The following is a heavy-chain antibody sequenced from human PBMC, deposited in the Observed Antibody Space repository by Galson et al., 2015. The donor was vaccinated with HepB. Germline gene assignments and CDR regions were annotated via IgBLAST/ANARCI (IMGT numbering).Heavy chain of an antibody. V-gene: IGHV3-9*01. J-gene: IGHJ4*02. CDR3: AKDRWPAAAGEENYFDY. Sequence: SLRLSCAASGFTFDDYAMHWVRQAPGKGLEWVSGISWNSGSIGYADSVKGRFTISRDNAKNSLYLQMNSLRAEDTALYYCAKDRWPAAAGEENYFDYWGQGTLVTVSS. CDR1: GFTFDDYA. CDR2: ISWNSGSI. D-gene: IGHD6-13*01.